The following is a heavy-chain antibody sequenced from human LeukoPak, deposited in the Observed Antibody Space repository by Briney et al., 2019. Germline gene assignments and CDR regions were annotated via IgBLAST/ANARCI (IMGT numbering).Heavy chain of an antibody. CDR2: IYHSGST. Sequence: PSETLSLTCAVSGYSISSGYYWGWIRQPPGKGLEWIGSIYHSGSTYYNPSLKSRVTISVDTSKNQFSLKLSSVTAADTDVYYCARAVAGSVTLWDDYWGQGTLVTVSS. D-gene: IGHD6-19*01. CDR1: GYSISSGYY. CDR3: ARAVAGSVTLWDDY. V-gene: IGHV4-38-2*01. J-gene: IGHJ4*02.